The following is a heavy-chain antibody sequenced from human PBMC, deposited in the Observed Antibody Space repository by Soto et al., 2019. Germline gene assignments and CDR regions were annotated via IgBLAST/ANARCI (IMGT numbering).Heavy chain of an antibody. CDR1: GGSFSGYY. J-gene: IGHJ5*02. Sequence: PSETLSLTCAVYGGSFSGYYWSWIRQPPGKGLEWIGEINHSGSTNYNPSLKSRVTISVDTSKNQFSLKLSSVTAADTAVYYCARGRFVLLWLGDHNWFDPWGQGTLVTVSS. CDR2: INHSGST. D-gene: IGHD3-10*01. CDR3: ARGRFVLLWLGDHNWFDP. V-gene: IGHV4-34*01.